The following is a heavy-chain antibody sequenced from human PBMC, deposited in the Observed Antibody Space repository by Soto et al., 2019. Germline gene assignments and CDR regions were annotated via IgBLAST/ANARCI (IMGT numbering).Heavy chain of an antibody. J-gene: IGHJ4*02. CDR3: ARDTKWAFDY. CDR2: ITGSSSAI. CDR1: GFTFIPNS. Sequence: PGGSLRLSCASSGFTFIPNSMNWVRQAPGKGLEWISYITGSSSAIHYADSVRGRFTISRDNAKNSVYLQMNSLRDEDTAVYYCARDTKWAFDYWGQGTLVTVSS. D-gene: IGHD1-26*01. V-gene: IGHV3-48*02.